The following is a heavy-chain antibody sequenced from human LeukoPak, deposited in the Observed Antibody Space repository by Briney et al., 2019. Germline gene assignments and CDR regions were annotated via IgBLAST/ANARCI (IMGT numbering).Heavy chain of an antibody. CDR3: ARPQGYCSGGSCWETGFFDP. Sequence: GESLKVSCKASGYTFTSYGISWVRQAPGQGLEWMGWISAYNGNTNYAQKLQGRVTMTTDTSTSTAYMELRGLRSDDTAVYYCARPQGYCSGGSCWETGFFDPWGQGTLVTVSS. V-gene: IGHV1-18*01. CDR1: GYTFTSYG. J-gene: IGHJ5*02. CDR2: ISAYNGNT. D-gene: IGHD2-15*01.